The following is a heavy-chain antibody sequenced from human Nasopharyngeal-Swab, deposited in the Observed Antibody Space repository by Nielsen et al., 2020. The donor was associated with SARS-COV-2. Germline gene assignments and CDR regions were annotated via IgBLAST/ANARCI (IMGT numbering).Heavy chain of an antibody. D-gene: IGHD3-3*01. Sequence: SETLSLPCALSGGSISSSNWWSWVRQPPGKWLEWIGAIYHSGSPNYNPSLKSRVTISVDKSKNQFSLKLSSVTAADTAVYYCARDRALRFLEWLNGVRAFDIWGQGTMVTVSS. CDR2: IYHSGSP. CDR1: GGSISSSNW. V-gene: IGHV4-4*02. J-gene: IGHJ3*02. CDR3: ARDRALRFLEWLNGVRAFDI.